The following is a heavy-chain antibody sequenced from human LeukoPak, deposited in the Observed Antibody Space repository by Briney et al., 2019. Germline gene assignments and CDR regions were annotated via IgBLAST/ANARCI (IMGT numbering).Heavy chain of an antibody. CDR2: IYSGGST. V-gene: IGHV3-66*01. CDR1: GFTVSSNY. Sequence: GGSLRLSCAASGFTVSSNYMSWVRQAPGKGLEWVSVIYSGGSTYYADSVKGRFTISRDNSKNTLYLQMNSLRAEDTAVYYCARDPPHDSFDYWGQGTLVTVSS. J-gene: IGHJ4*02. CDR3: ARDPPHDSFDY.